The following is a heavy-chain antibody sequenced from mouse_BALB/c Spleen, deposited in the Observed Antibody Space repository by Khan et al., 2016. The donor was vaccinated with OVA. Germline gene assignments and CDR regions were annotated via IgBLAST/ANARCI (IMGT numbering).Heavy chain of an antibody. CDR2: INPSNGYT. D-gene: IGHD2-14*01. CDR3: VRDGAYHRNDGWFAY. Sequence: QIQLVQSGAELARPGASVKMFCKASGYTFTSYTIHWIKKRPGQGLEWIGYINPSNGYTNYNQKFKDKATLTTDKSSTTAYLQLSSLTSDDSAVYNCVRDGAYHRNDGWFAYWDQGTLVTVSA. V-gene: IGHV1-4*01. CDR1: GYTFTSYT. J-gene: IGHJ3*01.